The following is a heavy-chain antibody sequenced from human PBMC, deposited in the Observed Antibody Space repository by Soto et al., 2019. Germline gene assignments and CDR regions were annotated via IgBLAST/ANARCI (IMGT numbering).Heavy chain of an antibody. CDR1: GFSLTTGVG. J-gene: IGHJ5*02. CDR3: AHRVNMARGPYNYFGP. D-gene: IGHD3-10*01. V-gene: IGHV2-5*01. CDR2: IYWNDEK. Sequence: GSGPTLVNPTQTLTLTCSFSGFSLTTGVGVGWIRQPPGKALEWLAIIYWNDEKLYNPSLKTRLTITKDTSKNQVVLTVTDMDPVDTATYYCAHRVNMARGPYNYFGPWGQGTQVTVSS.